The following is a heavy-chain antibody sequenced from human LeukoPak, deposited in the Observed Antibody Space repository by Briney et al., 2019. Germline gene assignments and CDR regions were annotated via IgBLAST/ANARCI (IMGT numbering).Heavy chain of an antibody. CDR3: ASSNQSSYKPISYSYYGMDV. V-gene: IGHV3-53*04. CDR1: GFTVSSNY. Sequence: GGSLRLSCAASGFTVSSNYMSWVRQAPGKGLEWVSVIYSGGSTYYADSVKGRFTISRHNSKNTLYLQMNSLRAEDTAVYYCASSNQSSYKPISYSYYGMDVWGQGTTVTVSS. CDR2: IYSGGST. D-gene: IGHD5-18*01. J-gene: IGHJ6*02.